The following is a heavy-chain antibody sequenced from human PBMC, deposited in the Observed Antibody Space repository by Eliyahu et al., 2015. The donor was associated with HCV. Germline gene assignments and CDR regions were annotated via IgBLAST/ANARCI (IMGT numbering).Heavy chain of an antibody. CDR1: GFTFSSYW. D-gene: IGHD2-2*01. V-gene: IGHV3-74*01. Sequence: EVQLVESGGDLVQPGGSLRLSCAASGFTFSSYWMHWVRQAPGKGRGWCGCIDTDGSSTSYADSVKGRFTISRDNAKNTLYLQMNSLRAEDTAVYYCARRIVVVPSADAFDIWGQGTMVTVSS. CDR3: ARRIVVVPSADAFDI. J-gene: IGHJ3*02. CDR2: IDTDGSST.